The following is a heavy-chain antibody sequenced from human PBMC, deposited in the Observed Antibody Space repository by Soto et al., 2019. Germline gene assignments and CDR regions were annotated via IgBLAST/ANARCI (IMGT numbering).Heavy chain of an antibody. J-gene: IGHJ4*02. CDR1: GFTFSSYA. CDR3: VKVSGGLRIAAAGNDY. D-gene: IGHD6-13*01. V-gene: IGHV3-64D*08. Sequence: GGSLRLSCSASGFTFSSYAMHWVRQAPGKGLEYVSAISSNGGSTYYADSVKGRFTISRDNSKNTLYLQMSSLRAEDTAVYYCVKVSGGLRIAAAGNDYWGQGTLVTVSS. CDR2: ISSNGGST.